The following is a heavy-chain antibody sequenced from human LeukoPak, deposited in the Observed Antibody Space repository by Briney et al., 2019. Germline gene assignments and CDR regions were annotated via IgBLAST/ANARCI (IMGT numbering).Heavy chain of an antibody. J-gene: IGHJ4*02. CDR1: GFTFSTYA. Sequence: PGGSLRLSCAASGFTFSTYAMSWVRQAPGKGLEWVSGLSDSGGSTYYADPVKGRFTISRDNSKNMLYLQMNILRAEDTAVYFCAKTSRHSYCSGGSCYRGEGDYWGQGTLVTVSS. D-gene: IGHD2-15*01. CDR2: LSDSGGST. V-gene: IGHV3-23*01. CDR3: AKTSRHSYCSGGSCYRGEGDY.